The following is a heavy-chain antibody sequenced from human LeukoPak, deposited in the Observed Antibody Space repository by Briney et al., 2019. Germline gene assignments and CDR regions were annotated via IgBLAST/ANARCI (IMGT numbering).Heavy chain of an antibody. V-gene: IGHV4-34*01. CDR2: INHSGST. CDR1: GGSISSYY. Sequence: SETLSLTCTVSGGSISSYYWSWIRQPPGKGLEWIGEINHSGSTNYNPSLKSRVTISVDTSKNQFSLKLSSVTAADTAVYYCARGWLGEAMVRGPGFDYWGQGTLVTVSS. J-gene: IGHJ4*02. CDR3: ARGWLGEAMVRGPGFDY. D-gene: IGHD3-10*01.